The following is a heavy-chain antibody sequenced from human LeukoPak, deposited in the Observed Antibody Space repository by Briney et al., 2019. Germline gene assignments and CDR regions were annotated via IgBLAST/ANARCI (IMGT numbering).Heavy chain of an antibody. D-gene: IGHD1-14*01. CDR2: IYPAYSHT. Sequence: ESLKTSCQGFGYTFTTSWIGWVRQLRGKGLGWMAMIYPAYSHTKYSPYFQGQVSIPTNRSISTAYLQWSSLQASDTAIYYCAILNHPDGRDYWGQGILVTVSS. V-gene: IGHV5-51*01. J-gene: IGHJ4*02. CDR3: AILNHPDGRDY. CDR1: GYTFTTSW.